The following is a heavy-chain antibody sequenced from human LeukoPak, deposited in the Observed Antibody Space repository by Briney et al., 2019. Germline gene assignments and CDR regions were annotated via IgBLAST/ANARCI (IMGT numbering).Heavy chain of an antibody. V-gene: IGHV3-74*01. J-gene: IGHJ4*02. CDR3: AKDEDGYNRPTNFDY. CDR2: INSDGSST. CDR1: GFTFSSYW. Sequence: GGSLRLSCAASGFTFSSYWMHWVRQAPGKGLVWVSRINSDGSSTSYADSVKGRFTISRDNAKNTLYLQMNSLRAEDTAVYYCAKDEDGYNRPTNFDYWGQGTLVTVSS. D-gene: IGHD5-24*01.